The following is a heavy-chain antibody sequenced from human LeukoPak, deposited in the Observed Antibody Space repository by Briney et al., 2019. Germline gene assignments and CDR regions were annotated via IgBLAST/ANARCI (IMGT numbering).Heavy chain of an antibody. CDR2: IYYSGST. J-gene: IGHJ4*02. Sequence: PSETLSLTCTVSGGSISSYYWSWIRQPPGKGLEWIGYIYYSGSTNYNPSLKSRVTISVDTSKNQFSLKLRSVTAADTAVYYCAREAGYSSGWYNYWGQGTLVTVSS. CDR1: GGSISSYY. V-gene: IGHV4-59*01. D-gene: IGHD6-19*01. CDR3: AREAGYSSGWYNY.